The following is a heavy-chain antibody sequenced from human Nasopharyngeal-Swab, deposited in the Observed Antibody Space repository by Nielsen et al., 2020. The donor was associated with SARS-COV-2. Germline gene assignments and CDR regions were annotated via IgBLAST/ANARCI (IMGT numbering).Heavy chain of an antibody. Sequence: GESLKISCSASGFILQNYAMNWVRQAPGRGLEWVSAISGADDSTKYADSVKGRFTISRDNSKNTLDLQMNSLRAEDTAMYYCAKDRDSGDDSGEYYHYYGMDVWGQGTSVTVS. CDR1: GFILQNYA. D-gene: IGHD5-12*01. CDR2: ISGADDST. V-gene: IGHV3-23*01. CDR3: AKDRDSGDDSGEYYHYYGMDV. J-gene: IGHJ6*02.